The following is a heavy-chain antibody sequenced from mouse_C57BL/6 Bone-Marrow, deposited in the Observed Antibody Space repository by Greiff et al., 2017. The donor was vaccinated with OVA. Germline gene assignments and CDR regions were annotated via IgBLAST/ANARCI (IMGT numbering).Heavy chain of an antibody. D-gene: IGHD2-2*01. CDR2: IRLKSDNYAT. Sequence: EVQGVESGGGLVQPGGSMKLSCVASGFTFSNYWMNWVRQSPEKGLEWVAQIRLKSDNYATHYAESVKGRFTISRDDSKSSVYLQMNNLRAEDTGIYYCTEDGYDVDYWGQGTTLTVSS. V-gene: IGHV6-3*01. J-gene: IGHJ2*01. CDR3: TEDGYDVDY. CDR1: GFTFSNYW.